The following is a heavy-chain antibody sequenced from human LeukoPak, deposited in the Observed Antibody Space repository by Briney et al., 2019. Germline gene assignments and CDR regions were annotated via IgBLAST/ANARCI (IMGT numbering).Heavy chain of an antibody. CDR3: ARAESGP. Sequence: KPSETLSLTCAVYGGSFSGYYWSWIRQPPGKGLEWIGEINHSGSTNYNPPLKSRVTISVDTSKNQFSLKLSSVTAADTAVYYCARAESGPWGQGTLVTVSS. CDR1: GGSFSGYY. V-gene: IGHV4-34*01. CDR2: INHSGST. J-gene: IGHJ5*02.